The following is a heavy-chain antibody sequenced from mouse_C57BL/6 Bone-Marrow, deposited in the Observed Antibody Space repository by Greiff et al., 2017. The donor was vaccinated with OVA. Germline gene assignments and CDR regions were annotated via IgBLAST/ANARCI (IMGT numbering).Heavy chain of an antibody. Sequence: DVKLQESGTVLVRPGASVKLSCKTSGYTFTSYWMHWVKQRPGHGLEWIGAIYPGNSDTSYNQKFKGKAKLTAVTSASTAYMELSSLTNEDSAVYYCTRRRYDPLFDYWGQGTTLTVSA. J-gene: IGHJ2*01. D-gene: IGHD2-3*01. CDR1: GYTFTSYW. CDR3: TRRRYDPLFDY. V-gene: IGHV1-5*01. CDR2: IYPGNSDT.